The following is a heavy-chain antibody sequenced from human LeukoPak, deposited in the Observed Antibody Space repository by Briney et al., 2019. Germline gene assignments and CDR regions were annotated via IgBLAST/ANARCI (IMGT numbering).Heavy chain of an antibody. J-gene: IGHJ4*02. CDR1: GGSISSGGYS. CDR2: IYHSGST. D-gene: IGHD5-12*01. Sequence: PSETLSLTCAVSGGSISSGGYSWSWIRQPPGKGLEWIGYIYHSGSTYYNPSLKSRVTISVDTSKNQFSLKLSSVTAADTAVYYCARDSYSGRAHFDSWGQGTLVTVSS. CDR3: ARDSYSGRAHFDS. V-gene: IGHV4-30-2*01.